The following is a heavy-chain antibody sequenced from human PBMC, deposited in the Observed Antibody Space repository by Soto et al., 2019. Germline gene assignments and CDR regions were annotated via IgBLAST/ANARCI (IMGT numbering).Heavy chain of an antibody. CDR2: ITGSGGRT. CDR3: AKDRYFDYGDYDY. V-gene: IGHV3-23*01. CDR1: GFTFSSYA. Sequence: PGGSLRLSCAGSGFTFSSYAMSWVRQAPGKGLEWVSTITGSGGRTYYADSVKGRFTISRDNSRNTLYLQMNSLRAEDTAVYYCAKDRYFDYGDYDYWGQGTQVTVSS. D-gene: IGHD4-17*01. J-gene: IGHJ4*02.